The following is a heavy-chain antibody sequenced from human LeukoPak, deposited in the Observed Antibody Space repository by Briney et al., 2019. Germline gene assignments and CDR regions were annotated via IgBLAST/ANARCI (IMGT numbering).Heavy chain of an antibody. CDR2: INPDSGDS. J-gene: IGHJ4*02. D-gene: IGHD5-12*01. V-gene: IGHV1-2*02. CDR3: ATGVATAFTY. Sequence: SVKVSCKASGYTFTGYYIHWVRQAPGQGLEWMAWINPDSGDSYSAPKFQGRVTMTRGTSISTASMEVSWLSSDDTAVYYCATGVATAFTYWGQGTLVTVPS. CDR1: GYTFTGYY.